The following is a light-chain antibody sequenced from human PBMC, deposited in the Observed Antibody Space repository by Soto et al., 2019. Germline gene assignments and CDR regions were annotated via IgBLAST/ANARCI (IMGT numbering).Light chain of an antibody. CDR3: QQYGSSGT. J-gene: IGKJ1*01. CDR1: QSVSSSY. V-gene: IGKV3-20*01. CDR2: GAS. Sequence: EIVLTQSPGTLSLSPGERATLTCRASQSVSSSYLAWSQQKPGQAPRLLIYGASSRVTVSPDRLSGSGSGTDFTLTISRLEPEDFAVDYCQQYGSSGTFGQGTKVDIK.